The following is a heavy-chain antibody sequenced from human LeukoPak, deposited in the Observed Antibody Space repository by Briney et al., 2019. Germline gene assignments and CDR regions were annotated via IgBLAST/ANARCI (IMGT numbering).Heavy chain of an antibody. CDR1: GGSIRGYY. CDR3: ARHEFDSGSLPYFDY. V-gene: IGHV4-59*08. Sequence: VKPSETLSLTCTVSGGSIRGYYWSWIRQPPGKGLEWIGYIYYSGSINYNPSLKSRVTISVDTSKNQFSLKLSAVTAADTAVYYCARHEFDSGSLPYFDYWGQGTLVTVSS. J-gene: IGHJ4*02. D-gene: IGHD3-10*01. CDR2: IYYSGSI.